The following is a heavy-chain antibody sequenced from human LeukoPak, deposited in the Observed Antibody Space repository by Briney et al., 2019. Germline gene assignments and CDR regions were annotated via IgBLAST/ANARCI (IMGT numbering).Heavy chain of an antibody. CDR3: ARGFRGITIFGARLYYYYMDV. Sequence: SGTLSLTCAVSGGSISSSNWWSWVRQPPGKGLEWIGEINHSGSTNYNPSLKSRVTISVDTSKNQFSLKLSSVTAADTAVYYCARGFRGITIFGARLYYYYMDVWGKGTTVTVSS. CDR1: GGSISSSNW. CDR2: INHSGST. V-gene: IGHV4-4*02. D-gene: IGHD3-3*01. J-gene: IGHJ6*03.